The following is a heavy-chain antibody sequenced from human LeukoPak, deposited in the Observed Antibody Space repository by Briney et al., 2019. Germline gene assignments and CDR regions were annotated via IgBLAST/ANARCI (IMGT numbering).Heavy chain of an antibody. V-gene: IGHV3-30*01. CDR2: ISYDGSNK. Sequence: QPGGSLRLSCAASGFTFSDYAMHWVRQAPGKGLEWVAVISYDGSNKYYADSVKGRFTISRDNSKNTLYLQMNSLRPEDTAVYYCARGLYCSGTGCGGFDYWGQGTLVTVSS. CDR3: ARGLYCSGTGCGGFDY. J-gene: IGHJ4*02. CDR1: GFTFSDYA. D-gene: IGHD2-2*01.